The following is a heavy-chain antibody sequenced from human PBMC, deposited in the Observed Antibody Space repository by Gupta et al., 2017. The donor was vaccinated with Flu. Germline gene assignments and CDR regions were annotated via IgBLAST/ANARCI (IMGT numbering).Heavy chain of an antibody. V-gene: IGHV4-61*02. Sequence: QVQLQESGPGLVKPSQTLSLTCTVSGGSISSGSYYWSWIRPPAGKGLEWIGRIYTSGSTNYNPSLKSRVTISVDTSKNQFSLKLSSVTAADTAVYYCAREGLEDYYDSSGYFSVYWGQGTLVTVSS. CDR2: IYTSGST. CDR3: AREGLEDYYDSSGYFSVY. D-gene: IGHD3-22*01. CDR1: GGSISSGSYY. J-gene: IGHJ4*02.